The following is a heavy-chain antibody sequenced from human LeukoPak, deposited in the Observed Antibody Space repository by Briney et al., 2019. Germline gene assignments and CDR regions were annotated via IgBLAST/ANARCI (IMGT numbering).Heavy chain of an antibody. V-gene: IGHV4-59*01. CDR2: IYYSGST. J-gene: IGHJ4*02. D-gene: IGHD3-22*01. Sequence: SETLPLTCTVSGGSISSYYWSWIRQPPGKGLEWIGYIYYSGSTNYNPSLKSRVTISVDTSKSQFSLKLSSVTAADTAVYYCARSLGYYYDSSGYPTVVWGQGTLVTVSS. CDR3: ARSLGYYYDSSGYPTVV. CDR1: GGSISSYY.